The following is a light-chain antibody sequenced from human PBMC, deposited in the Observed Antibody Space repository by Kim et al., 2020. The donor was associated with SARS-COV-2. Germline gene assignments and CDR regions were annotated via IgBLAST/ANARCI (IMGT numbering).Light chain of an antibody. CDR2: QDK. V-gene: IGLV3-1*01. CDR1: KLGDKH. Sequence: VSPGQTAPITCSGEKLGDKHTSWYKQRPGQSPILVIYQDKRRPSGIPERFSGSNSGNTATLTISETQTLDEADYFCQAWDSNTCVFGTGTKVTVL. CDR3: QAWDSNTCV. J-gene: IGLJ1*01.